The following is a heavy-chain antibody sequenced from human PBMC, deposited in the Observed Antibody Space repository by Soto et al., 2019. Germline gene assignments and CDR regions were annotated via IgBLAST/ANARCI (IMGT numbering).Heavy chain of an antibody. J-gene: IGHJ5*02. CDR3: ARVGSSIAEAGWFAP. V-gene: IGHV3-30-3*01. CDR1: GFTFSSYA. CDR2: ISYDGSNK. Sequence: SPRLSWAASGFTFSSYAMHWVRQAPGKGLEWVAVISYDGSNKYYADSVKGRFTISRDNSKNTLYLQMNSLRAEDTAVYYCARVGSSIAEAGWFAPWGKGTLVTVSA. D-gene: IGHD6-13*01.